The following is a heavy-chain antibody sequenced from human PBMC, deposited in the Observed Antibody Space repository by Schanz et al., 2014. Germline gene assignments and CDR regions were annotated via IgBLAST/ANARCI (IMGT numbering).Heavy chain of an antibody. CDR1: GFSFSSYS. V-gene: IGHV3-48*01. D-gene: IGHD3-16*02. J-gene: IGHJ6*03. Sequence: EADLVESGGGLIQRGESLRLSCSASGFSFSSYSMNWVRQAPGKGLEWLSYIDGKSTTVYYADCVKGLFTVSRDKARNSLYLHMNALGAEDTGVYYCARDGGRCYHNYYMGVWGKGATVTVSS. CDR2: IDGKSTTV. CDR3: ARDGGRCYHNYYMGV.